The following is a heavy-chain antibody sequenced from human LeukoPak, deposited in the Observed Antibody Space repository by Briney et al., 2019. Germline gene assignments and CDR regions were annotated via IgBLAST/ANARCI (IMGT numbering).Heavy chain of an antibody. D-gene: IGHD5-18*01. V-gene: IGHV3-23*01. CDR3: ARDFIRRGYSYGYFPYDY. Sequence: GGSLRLSCEASGFIFSSYVMGWVRQAPGKGLEWVSSISVGGGDTFIADSVKGRFTITRENSMDTLYLQMMGLRVEDTAIYYCARDFIRRGYSYGYFPYDYWAREPWSPSPQ. J-gene: IGHJ4*02. CDR2: ISVGGGDT. CDR1: GFIFSSYV.